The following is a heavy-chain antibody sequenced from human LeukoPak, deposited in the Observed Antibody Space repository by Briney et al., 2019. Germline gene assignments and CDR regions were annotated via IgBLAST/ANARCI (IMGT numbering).Heavy chain of an antibody. D-gene: IGHD2-21*02. CDR1: GCTFTSYA. J-gene: IGHJ5*02. CDR3: ARSHHGGNSGWFDP. CDR2: IIPILGIA. Sequence: ASVKVSCKASGCTFTSYAIIWVRQAPGQGLEWMGRIIPILGIANYAQKFQGRVTITADKSTSTAYMELSSLRSEDTAVYYCARSHHGGNSGWFDPWGQGTLVTVSS. V-gene: IGHV1-69*04.